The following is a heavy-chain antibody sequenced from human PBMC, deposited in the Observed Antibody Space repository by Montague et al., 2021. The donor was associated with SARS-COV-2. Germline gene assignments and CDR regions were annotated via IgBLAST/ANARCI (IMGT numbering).Heavy chain of an antibody. CDR1: GHSISSYY. D-gene: IGHD6-13*01. V-gene: IGHV4-59*01. Sequence: SETLSPTCSVSGHSISSYYWSWIRQSPGKGLEWIGHIYHSGGTIYTPSLAGRVTISLDTSKNQFSLKLTTVTAADTALYYCARGYSSSYYGARWFDPWGRGTLVTVSS. CDR2: IYHSGGT. J-gene: IGHJ5*02. CDR3: ARGYSSSYYGARWFDP.